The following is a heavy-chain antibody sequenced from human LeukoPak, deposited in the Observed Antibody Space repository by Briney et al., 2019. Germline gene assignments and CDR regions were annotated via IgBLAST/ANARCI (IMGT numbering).Heavy chain of an antibody. Sequence: SSETLSLTCTVSGSSISSSSYYWGWIRQPPGKGLEWIGSIYYSGSTYYNPSLKSRVTISVDTSKNQFSLKLSSVTAADTAVYYCARQLVDTAMVAGDYWGQGTLVTVSS. CDR1: GSSISSSSYY. V-gene: IGHV4-39*01. D-gene: IGHD5-18*01. CDR3: ARQLVDTAMVAGDY. CDR2: IYYSGST. J-gene: IGHJ4*02.